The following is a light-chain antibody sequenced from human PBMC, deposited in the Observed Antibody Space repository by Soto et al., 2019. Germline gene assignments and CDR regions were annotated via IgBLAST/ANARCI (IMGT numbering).Light chain of an antibody. CDR2: DAS. J-gene: IGKJ1*01. CDR3: QQYNSYST. V-gene: IGKV3-11*01. CDR1: QSVTRY. Sequence: EIVLTQSPGTLSLSPGERATLSCRASQSVTRYLAWYQQKPGQAPRLLIYDASSRATGIPARFSGSGSGTDFTLTISRLEPEDFATYYCQQYNSYSTFGQGTKVDIK.